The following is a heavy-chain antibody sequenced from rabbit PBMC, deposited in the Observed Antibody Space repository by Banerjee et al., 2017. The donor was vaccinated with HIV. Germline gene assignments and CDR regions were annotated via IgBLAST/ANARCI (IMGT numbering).Heavy chain of an antibody. CDR2: IYTGSNGQT. CDR3: ARGYTSSSGYRYYFSL. Sequence: QEQLVESGGGLVQPEGSLTLTCTASGFSFSSNYHMCWVRQAPGKGLEWIACIYTGSNGQTYYARWVNGRFTISRSTSLNTVTLQMTSLTAADTATYFCARGYTSSSGYRYYFSLWGPGTLVTVS. CDR1: GFSFSSNY. D-gene: IGHD1-1*01. J-gene: IGHJ4*01. V-gene: IGHV1S47*01.